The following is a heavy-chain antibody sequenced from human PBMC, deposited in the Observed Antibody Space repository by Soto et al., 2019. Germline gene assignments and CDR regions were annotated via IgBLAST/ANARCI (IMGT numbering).Heavy chain of an antibody. J-gene: IGHJ4*02. D-gene: IGHD1-26*01. CDR2: IDPSGGDT. CDR3: AKRRGVGLTRSSFDY. V-gene: IGHV1-46*02. Sequence: QVQLVQSGAEVRKPGASVKVSCKASGYTFNRHYIQWVRQAPGPGLEWMCMIDPSGGDTNYAKKFQGRVTLTSDTSTSTVYMELSSLRSEDTAVYYCAKRRGVGLTRSSFDYWGPGTLVIVSS. CDR1: GYTFNRHY.